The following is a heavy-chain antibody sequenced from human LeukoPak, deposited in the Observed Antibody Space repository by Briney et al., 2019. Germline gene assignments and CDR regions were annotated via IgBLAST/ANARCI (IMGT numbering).Heavy chain of an antibody. J-gene: IGHJ4*02. CDR2: INKNGGT. V-gene: IGHV4-30-4*01. CDR1: SDSISSGYYY. Sequence: SETLSPTCTVSSDSISSGYYYWSWIRQPAGKGLEFIGYINKNGGTYYNPPLKSRVSISIDTSKNQFSLKLTSVTAADTAVYFCAREHKSYGDYPYYFDSWGQGTLVTVSS. CDR3: AREHKSYGDYPYYFDS. D-gene: IGHD4-17*01.